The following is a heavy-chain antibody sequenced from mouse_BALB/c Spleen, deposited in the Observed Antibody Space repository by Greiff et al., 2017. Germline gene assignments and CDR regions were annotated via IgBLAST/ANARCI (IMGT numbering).Heavy chain of an antibody. V-gene: IGHV2-2*02. Sequence: QVQLKQSGPGLVQPSQSLSITCTVSGFSLTSYGVHWVRQSPGKGLEWLGVIWSGGSTDYNAAFISRLSISKDNSKSQVFFKMNSLQANDTAIYYCARKGWDGYPWFAYWGQGTLVTVSA. CDR2: IWSGGST. CDR1: GFSLTSYG. D-gene: IGHD2-3*01. J-gene: IGHJ3*01. CDR3: ARKGWDGYPWFAY.